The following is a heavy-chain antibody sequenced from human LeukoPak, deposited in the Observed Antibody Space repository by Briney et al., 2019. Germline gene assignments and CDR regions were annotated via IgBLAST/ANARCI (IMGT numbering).Heavy chain of an antibody. D-gene: IGHD1-20*01. CDR3: ARDNWTYGLG. J-gene: IGHJ4*02. CDR2: INRDGSTT. CDR1: GFTFSSYW. Sequence: PGGSLRLSCAASGFTFSSYWMHWGRQAPGKGLVWVARINRDGSTTTYADSVKGRFTISRDNAKNTLYLQMNSLRAEDTAVYYCARDNWTYGLGWGQGTLVTVSS. V-gene: IGHV3-74*01.